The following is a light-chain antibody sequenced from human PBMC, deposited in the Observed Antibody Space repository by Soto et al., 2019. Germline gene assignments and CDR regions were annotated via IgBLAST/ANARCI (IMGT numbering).Light chain of an antibody. CDR3: QQYGSSPRIT. Sequence: EIVMAQSPGTLSLSTGERATLSCRASQSVSSSYLAWYEQKPGQAPRRLMYGASSRATGIPDRFSGSGSGTDFTLTISRLEPEDFAVYYCQQYGSSPRITFGQGTLLE. J-gene: IGKJ5*01. CDR2: GAS. V-gene: IGKV3-20*01. CDR1: QSVSSSY.